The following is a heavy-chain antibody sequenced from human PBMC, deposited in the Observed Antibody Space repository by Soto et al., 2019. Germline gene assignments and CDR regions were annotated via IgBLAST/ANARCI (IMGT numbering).Heavy chain of an antibody. CDR3: ARGRGGNVLLWFGARTNNWFDP. CDR2: ITPIVGTP. D-gene: IGHD3-10*01. V-gene: IGHV1-69*08. CDR1: GGTFSTYT. J-gene: IGHJ5*02. Sequence: SMKASSKTAGGTFSTYTFSCVRQAPGTGLEWMVRITPIVGTPYSAQKFQGRVTITADKSTSTVYMELSSLGSEDTAVYFCARGRGGNVLLWFGARTNNWFDPWGQGTLVTVSS.